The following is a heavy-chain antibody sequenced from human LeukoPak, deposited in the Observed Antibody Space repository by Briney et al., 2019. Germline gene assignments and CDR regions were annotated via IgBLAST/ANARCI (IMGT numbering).Heavy chain of an antibody. CDR3: AELGITMIGGV. Sequence: PGGSLRLSCAASGFNLRNYGMSWVRQAPGKGLEWVSYISSSGSTIYYADSVKGRFTISRDNAKNSLYLQMNSLRAEDTAVYYCAELGITMIGGVWGKGTTVTISS. D-gene: IGHD3-10*02. CDR1: GFNLRNYG. CDR2: ISSSGSTI. V-gene: IGHV3-48*04. J-gene: IGHJ6*04.